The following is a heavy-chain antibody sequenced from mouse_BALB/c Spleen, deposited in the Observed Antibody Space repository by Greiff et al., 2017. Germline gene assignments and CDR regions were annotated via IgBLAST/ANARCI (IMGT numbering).Heavy chain of an antibody. CDR2: IYPGDGDT. D-gene: IGHD1-1*01. Sequence: SGAELARPGASVKLSCKASGYTFTSYWMQWVKQRPGQGLEWIGAIYPGDGDTRYTQKFKGKATLTADKSSSTAYMQLSSLASEDSAVYYCARGYGSSYWYFDVWGAGTTVTVSS. J-gene: IGHJ1*01. CDR1: GYTFTSYW. V-gene: IGHV1-87*01. CDR3: ARGYGSSYWYFDV.